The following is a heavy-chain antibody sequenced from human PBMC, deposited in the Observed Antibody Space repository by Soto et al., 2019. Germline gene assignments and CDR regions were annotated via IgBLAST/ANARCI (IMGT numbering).Heavy chain of an antibody. CDR2: MNPNSGNT. V-gene: IGHV1-8*01. D-gene: IGHD2-2*01. Sequence: ASVKVSCKASGYTFTSYDINWVRQATGQGLEWMGWMNPNSGNTGYAQKFHGRVTMTRNTSISTAYMELSSLRSEDTAVYYCARGLRYCSSTSCLYWFDPWGQGTLVTLSS. J-gene: IGHJ5*02. CDR1: GYTFTSYD. CDR3: ARGLRYCSSTSCLYWFDP.